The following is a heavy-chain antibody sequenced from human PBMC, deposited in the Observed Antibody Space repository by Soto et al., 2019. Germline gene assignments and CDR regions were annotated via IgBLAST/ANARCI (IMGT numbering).Heavy chain of an antibody. V-gene: IGHV3-7*01. CDR3: ARNYGFYY. J-gene: IGHJ4*02. CDR2: IKQDGSEK. CDR1: GFTFSNYW. D-gene: IGHD3-10*01. Sequence: EVQLVESGGGLVQPGGSLRLSCAASGFTFSNYWMSWVRQAPGKGLEWVANIKQDGSEKYYVDSVKGRFTISRDNAKNSLYLQMNSLRAEDTAFYYCARNYGFYYWGQGTLVTVSS.